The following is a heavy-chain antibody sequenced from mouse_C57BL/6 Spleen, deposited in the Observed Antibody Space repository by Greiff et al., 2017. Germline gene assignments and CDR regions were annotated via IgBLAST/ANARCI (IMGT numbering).Heavy chain of an antibody. D-gene: IGHD3-2*02. CDR3: AREGTAQATWRLFAY. CDR2: IHPNSGST. J-gene: IGHJ3*01. V-gene: IGHV1-64*01. Sequence: VQLQQPGAELVKPGASVKLSCKASGYTFTSYWMHWVKQRPGQGLEWIGMIHPNSGSTNYNEKFKSKATLTVDKSSSTAYMQLSSLTSEDSAVYYCAREGTAQATWRLFAYWGQGTLVTVSA. CDR1: GYTFTSYW.